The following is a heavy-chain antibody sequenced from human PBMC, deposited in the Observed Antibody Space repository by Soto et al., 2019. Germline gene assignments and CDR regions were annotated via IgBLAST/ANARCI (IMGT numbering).Heavy chain of an antibody. CDR3: ARDKGERSGYFDY. V-gene: IGHV4-31*03. CDR1: GGSISSGGYY. Sequence: KTSETLSLTCTVSGGSISSGGYYWSWIRQHPGKGLEWIGYIYYSGSTYHNPSLKSRVTISVDTSKNQFSLKLSSVTAADTAVYYCARDKGERSGYFDYWGQGTLVTVSS. D-gene: IGHD3-3*01. J-gene: IGHJ4*02. CDR2: IYYSGST.